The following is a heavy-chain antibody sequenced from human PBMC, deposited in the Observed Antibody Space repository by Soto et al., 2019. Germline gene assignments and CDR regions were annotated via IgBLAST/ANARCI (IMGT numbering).Heavy chain of an antibody. D-gene: IGHD2-8*01. CDR2: LYPSGGA. CDR3: ARCLHCSNGGRFDP. CDR1: GLSMSSHSW. Sequence: QVQLQESGPGLVTPSGTLSLTCSVSGLSMSSHSWWTWVRQAPGKGLEWIGELYPSGGAAYNPSLQNRATISVDYSQNHLSLTLTSVTAADTAVYYCARCLHCSNGGRFDPWGQGALVTVSS. J-gene: IGHJ5*02. V-gene: IGHV4-4*02.